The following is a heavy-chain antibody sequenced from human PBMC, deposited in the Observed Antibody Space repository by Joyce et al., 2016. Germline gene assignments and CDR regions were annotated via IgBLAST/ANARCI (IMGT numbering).Heavy chain of an antibody. D-gene: IGHD3-22*01. V-gene: IGHV1-18*04. Sequence: QVQVVQSGTEVKKPGASVKVSCKASGYTFTSYGISWVRQAPGQGLEWMGWISPYNGKTRYAQKFQDRVTVTTDTSTSTTYMELRILRSDDTAVYYCARDVSYDTSGNYYPRYFDYWGQGTLVTVSS. CDR3: ARDVSYDTSGNYYPRYFDY. J-gene: IGHJ4*02. CDR1: GYTFTSYG. CDR2: ISPYNGKT.